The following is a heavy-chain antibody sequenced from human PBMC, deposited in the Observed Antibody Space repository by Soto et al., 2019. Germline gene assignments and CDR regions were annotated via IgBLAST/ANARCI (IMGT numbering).Heavy chain of an antibody. CDR3: ASSVEGHFDY. CDR1: GFPFSIYS. V-gene: IGHV3-48*02. Sequence: EVQLVESGGGLVQPGGSLRLTCVASGFPFSIYSMNWVRQAPGKGLEWSSYITSDTNTIKYDDSVKGRFTIPRDNAKNLVYLQMNSLRDEDTAVYFCASSVEGHFDYWGQGTVVTVSS. CDR2: ITSDTNTI. J-gene: IGHJ4*02. D-gene: IGHD6-19*01.